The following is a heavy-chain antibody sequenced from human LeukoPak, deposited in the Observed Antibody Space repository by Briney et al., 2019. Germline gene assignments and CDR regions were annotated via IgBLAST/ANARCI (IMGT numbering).Heavy chain of an antibody. Sequence: GGSLRLSCAASGFTFNSYAMYWVRQAPGKGLEWISGIFGSGGSQHYADSVKGRFTISRDNFQNTVYLQLGSLRVEDTAVYYCGKTTVGYSSGRYPGWPVDYWGQGALVTVSS. V-gene: IGHV3-23*01. J-gene: IGHJ4*02. CDR1: GFTFNSYA. CDR2: IFGSGGSQ. CDR3: GKTTVGYSSGRYPGWPVDY. D-gene: IGHD2-15*01.